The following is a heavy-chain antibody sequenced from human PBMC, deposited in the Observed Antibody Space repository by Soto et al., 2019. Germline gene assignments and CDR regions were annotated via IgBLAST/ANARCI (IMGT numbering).Heavy chain of an antibody. CDR3: ARDMRGAAGLFDY. V-gene: IGHV3-30*04. Sequence: GGSLRLSCVASGFTFSSYAMHWVRQAPGKGLEWVAVISYDGSNKYYADSVKGRFTISRDNSKNTLYLQMNSLRAEDTAVYYCARDMRGAAGLFDYWGQGTLVTVSS. CDR1: GFTFSSYA. J-gene: IGHJ4*02. CDR2: ISYDGSNK. D-gene: IGHD6-13*01.